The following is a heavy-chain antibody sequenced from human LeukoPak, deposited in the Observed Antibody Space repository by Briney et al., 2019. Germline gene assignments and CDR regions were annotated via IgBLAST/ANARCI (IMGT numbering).Heavy chain of an antibody. D-gene: IGHD3-9*01. CDR2: IIPIFGTA. CDR3: ASCRDYDILTGYFDY. V-gene: IGHV1-69*13. J-gene: IGHJ4*02. CDR1: GGTFSSYA. Sequence: SVKVSCRASGGTFSSYAISWVRQAPGQGLEWMGGIIPIFGTANYAQKFQGRVTITADESTSTAYMELSSLRSEDTAVYYCASCRDYDILTGYFDYWDQGTLVTVSS.